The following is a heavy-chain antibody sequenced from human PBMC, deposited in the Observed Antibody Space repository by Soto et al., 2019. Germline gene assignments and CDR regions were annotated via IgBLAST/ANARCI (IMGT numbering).Heavy chain of an antibody. J-gene: IGHJ5*02. CDR2: MYFGGSF. D-gene: IGHD3-22*01. CDR1: GASGSDGY. V-gene: IGHV4-59*02. Sequence: PSETLSLTCSVSGASGSDGYWSWIRQPPGKGLEWIGFMYFGGSFNYNPSLTSRVTISVETSKNQFSMKMTSVTAADTALYYCARSYYDGTGFAVEPWGQGTLVTVSS. CDR3: ARSYYDGTGFAVEP.